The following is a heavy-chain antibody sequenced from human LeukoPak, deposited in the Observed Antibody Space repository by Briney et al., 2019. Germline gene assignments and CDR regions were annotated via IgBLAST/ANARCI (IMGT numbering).Heavy chain of an antibody. J-gene: IGHJ3*02. V-gene: IGHV4-31*03. CDR3: AREEAPRGAFDI. CDR2: IYYSGST. Sequence: MSSETLSLTCTVSGGSISSGGYYWSWIRQHPGKGLEWIGYIYYSGSTYYNPSLKSRVTISVDTSKNQFSLKLSSVTAADTAVYYCAREEAPRGAFDIWGQGTMVTVSS. CDR1: GGSISSGGYY.